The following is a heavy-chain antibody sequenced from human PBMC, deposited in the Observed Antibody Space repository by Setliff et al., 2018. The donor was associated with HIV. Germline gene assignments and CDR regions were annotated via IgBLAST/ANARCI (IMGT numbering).Heavy chain of an antibody. CDR3: ASERWSRYCSSSSCYRDLDY. D-gene: IGHD2-2*01. J-gene: IGHJ4*02. Sequence: ASVKVSCKASGYTFTSYGISWVRQAPGQGIEWMGWISAYNGNTNYAQNLQGRVTMTIDTTTSTAYMDLRSLRSDDTAVYYCASERWSRYCSSSSCYRDLDYWGQGTLVTVSS. CDR2: ISAYNGNT. V-gene: IGHV1-18*01. CDR1: GYTFTSYG.